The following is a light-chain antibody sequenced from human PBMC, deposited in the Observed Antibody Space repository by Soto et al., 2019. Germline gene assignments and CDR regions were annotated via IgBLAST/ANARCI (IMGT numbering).Light chain of an antibody. J-gene: IGKJ2*01. CDR1: QSVSGSY. V-gene: IGKV3-20*01. Sequence: EIVLIQSPSTLSLSPGERATLSCRTSQSVSGSYLAWYQQKPGQAPRLLMFGASTRATGIPDRFSGSVSGTDFILTISRLEPEDFVVYYCQQYGSSMYAFGQGTKLEIK. CDR3: QQYGSSMYA. CDR2: GAS.